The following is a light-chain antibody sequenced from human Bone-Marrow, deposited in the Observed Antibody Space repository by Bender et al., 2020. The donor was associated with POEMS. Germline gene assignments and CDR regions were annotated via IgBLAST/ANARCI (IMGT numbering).Light chain of an antibody. CDR3: SSYTKQYALVV. CDR1: SADVGGYEY. J-gene: IGLJ1*01. Sequence: QSALTQPPSASGSPGQSVTSSCTGTSADVGGYEYVSWYQQYPGKAPKLIIFDVSNRPSGISRRFSGSKSGNTASLTISGLQAADEAHYYCSSYTKQYALVVFGTGTKVTVL. V-gene: IGLV2-14*03. CDR2: DVS.